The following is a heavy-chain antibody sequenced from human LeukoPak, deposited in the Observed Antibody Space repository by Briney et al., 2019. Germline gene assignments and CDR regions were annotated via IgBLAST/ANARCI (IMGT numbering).Heavy chain of an antibody. V-gene: IGHV4-34*01. CDR2: INHSGST. CDR3: ARYCSSTSCSAHYYYYGMDV. CDR1: GGSISGYY. Sequence: SETLSLTCTVSGGSISGYYWSWIRQPPGKGLEWIGEINHSGSTNYNPSLKSRVTISVDTSKNQFSLKLSSVTAADTAVYYCARYCSSTSCSAHYYYYGMDVWGQGTTVTVSS. J-gene: IGHJ6*02. D-gene: IGHD2-2*01.